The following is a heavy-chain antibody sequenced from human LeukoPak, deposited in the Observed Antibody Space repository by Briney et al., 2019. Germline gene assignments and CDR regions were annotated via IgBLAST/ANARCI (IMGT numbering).Heavy chain of an antibody. CDR1: GFTVSSNY. D-gene: IGHD6-19*01. J-gene: IGHJ4*02. Sequence: GGSLRLSCAASGFTVSSNYMGWVRQAPGKGLEWVSVIYSGGATYYADSVKGRFTISRDNSKNMIYLEMNSLRAEDTAVYYCARQVAGPYYFAYWGQGTLVTVSS. CDR3: ARQVAGPYYFAY. CDR2: IYSGGAT. V-gene: IGHV3-66*04.